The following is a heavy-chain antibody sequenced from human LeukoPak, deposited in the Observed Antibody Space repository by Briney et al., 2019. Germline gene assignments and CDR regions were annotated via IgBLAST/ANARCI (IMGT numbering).Heavy chain of an antibody. CDR2: INPNSGGT. Sequence: GASVKLSCKASGYTFTGYYMHWVRQAPGQGLEWMGWINPNSGGTNYAQKLQGRVTMTTDTSTSTAYMELRSLRSDDTAVYYCARKNYYGSGSYPGYYFDYWGQGTLVTVSS. J-gene: IGHJ4*02. CDR1: GYTFTGYY. V-gene: IGHV1-2*02. CDR3: ARKNYYGSGSYPGYYFDY. D-gene: IGHD3-10*01.